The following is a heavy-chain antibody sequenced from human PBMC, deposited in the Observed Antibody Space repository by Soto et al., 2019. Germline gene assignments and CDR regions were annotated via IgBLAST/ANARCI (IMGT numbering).Heavy chain of an antibody. V-gene: IGHV1-69*12. J-gene: IGHJ3*01. CDR2: IIPIFGSA. D-gene: IGHD3-22*01. Sequence: QVQLVQSGAEVKKPGSSVKVSCKASGGTLSDYAFSWVRQAPGQGLEWMGGIIPIFGSANYAQKLQGRVTITADESTKTSYKELFSLRSEDTTVYYCARGPRDHFYDDSRDYARTYGPFDLWGQGRMGTVSS. CDR3: ARGPRDHFYDDSRDYARTYGPFDL. CDR1: GGTLSDYA.